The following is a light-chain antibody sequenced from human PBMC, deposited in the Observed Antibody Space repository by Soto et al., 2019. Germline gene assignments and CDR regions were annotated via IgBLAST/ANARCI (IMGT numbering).Light chain of an antibody. CDR2: GAS. J-gene: IGKJ4*01. V-gene: IGKV3-15*01. CDR1: QSVNTN. CDR3: QQYGSSLLT. Sequence: EIMMTQSPVTLSVSPGERATLSCRASQSVNTNLAWYQQRPGQAPRLLIYGASTRATGIPAHFIGNGSGTEFTLTASRLEPEDFAVYYCQQYGSSLLTFGGGTKVDIK.